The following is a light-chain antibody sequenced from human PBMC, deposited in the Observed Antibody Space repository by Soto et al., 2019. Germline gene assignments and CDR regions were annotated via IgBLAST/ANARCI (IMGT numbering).Light chain of an antibody. V-gene: IGKV1-39*01. Sequence: DIPITHSPSSLSASVADRVIITCRASQSISNHLNWYQQKPGKAPKLLIFAASSLQSGVPSRFSGSRSGPDFTLTISRLQPEDFATYYCQQSYSSPPTFGQGTKVDI. CDR1: QSISNH. CDR3: QQSYSSPPT. J-gene: IGKJ1*01. CDR2: AAS.